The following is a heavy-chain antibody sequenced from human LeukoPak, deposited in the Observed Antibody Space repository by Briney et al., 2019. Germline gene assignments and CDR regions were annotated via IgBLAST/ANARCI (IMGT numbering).Heavy chain of an antibody. CDR3: ARAFRGLREYYYYMDV. V-gene: IGHV1-8*01. J-gene: IGHJ6*03. CDR1: GYTFSSYD. D-gene: IGHD3-16*01. CDR2: MNPNSGNT. Sequence: ASVKVSCKASGYTFSSYDINWVRQATGQGLEWMGWMNPNSGNTGYAQKFQGRVTMTRDTSISTAYMELSSLRFEDTAVYYCARAFRGLREYYYYMDVWGKGTTVTVSS.